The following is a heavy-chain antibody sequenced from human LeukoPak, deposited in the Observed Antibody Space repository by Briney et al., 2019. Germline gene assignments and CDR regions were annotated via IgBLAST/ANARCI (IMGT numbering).Heavy chain of an antibody. CDR3: ATRPAGNTWAAIFDF. J-gene: IGHJ5*01. CDR2: IYDTGAT. V-gene: IGHV4-59*11. D-gene: IGHD6-6*01. Sequence: SETLSLTCTVFGSMSNHLWSWIRQPPGKGLEWIGYIYDTGATDYNPSLNSRVTMSVDTSANQFSLKLLSVTTADTAVYYCATRPAGNTWAAIFDFWGRGTLVTVSS. CDR1: GSMSNHL.